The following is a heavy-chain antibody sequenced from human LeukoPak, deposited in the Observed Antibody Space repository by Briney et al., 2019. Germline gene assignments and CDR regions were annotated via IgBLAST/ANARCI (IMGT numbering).Heavy chain of an antibody. CDR2: IYYSGST. J-gene: IGHJ5*02. Sequence: SETLSLTCTVSGGSISSSSYYWGWICQPPGKGLGWIGSIYYSGSTYYNPSLKSRVTISVDTSKNQFSLKLSSVTAADTAVYYCARHILRWFGESPNWFDPWGQGTLVTVSS. D-gene: IGHD3-10*01. CDR1: GGSISSSSYY. V-gene: IGHV4-39*01. CDR3: ARHILRWFGESPNWFDP.